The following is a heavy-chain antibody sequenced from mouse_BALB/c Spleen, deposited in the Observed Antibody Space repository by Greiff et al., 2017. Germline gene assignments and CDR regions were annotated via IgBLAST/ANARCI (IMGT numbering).Heavy chain of an antibody. V-gene: IGHV14-3*02. CDR2: IDPANGNT. CDR1: GFNIKDTY. J-gene: IGHJ3*01. D-gene: IGHD2-4*01. CDR3: ARPTMITTTWFAY. Sequence: VQLKQSGAELVKPGASVKLSCTASGFNIKDTYMHWVKQRPEQGLEWIGRIDPANGNTKYDPKFQGKATITADTSSNTAYLQLSSLTSEDTAVYYCARPTMITTTWFAYWGQGTLVTVSA.